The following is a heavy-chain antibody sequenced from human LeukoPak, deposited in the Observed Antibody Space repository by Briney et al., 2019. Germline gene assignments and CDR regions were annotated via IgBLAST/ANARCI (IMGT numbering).Heavy chain of an antibody. V-gene: IGHV4-61*05. Sequence: SETLSLTCTVSGGSISSSSYYWGWIRQPPGKGLEWIGHIYYSESANYNPSLKSRVTISVDTSKNQFSLKLNAVTAADTAVYYCARRGGSPLGAFDIWGQGTMVTVSS. CDR1: GGSISSSSYY. CDR2: IYYSESA. CDR3: ARRGGSPLGAFDI. D-gene: IGHD1-26*01. J-gene: IGHJ3*02.